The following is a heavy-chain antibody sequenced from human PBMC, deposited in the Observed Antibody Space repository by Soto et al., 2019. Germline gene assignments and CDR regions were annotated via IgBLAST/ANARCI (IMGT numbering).Heavy chain of an antibody. V-gene: IGHV3-33*01. Sequence: GGSLRLSCAASGFACSSHGRHWDHPAPGAGLEWVAGIWYDGCKKYDADSVKGRLTISRDNFNNTVYVQMSSLRAEGTAAYYCARDGIPYCSSTSCYGFYFDYRGQRPMVTVSS. CDR3: ARDGIPYCSSTSCYGFYFDY. D-gene: IGHD2-2*01. CDR2: IWYDGCKK. CDR1: GFACSSHG. J-gene: IGHJ4*02.